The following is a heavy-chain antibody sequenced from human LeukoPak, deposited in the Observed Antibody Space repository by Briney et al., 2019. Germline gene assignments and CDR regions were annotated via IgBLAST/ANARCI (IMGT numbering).Heavy chain of an antibody. CDR2: IRYDGSNK. V-gene: IGHV3-30*02. Sequence: PGGSLRLSCAASGFTFSSYVMHWVRQAPGKGLEWVAFIRYDGSNKYYADSVKGRFTISRDNSKNTLNLHMNSLRAEDTAVYYCAKDPTHYRVWDYYETIGLSYWGQGTLVTVSS. D-gene: IGHD3-22*01. CDR3: AKDPTHYRVWDYYETIGLSY. CDR1: GFTFSSYV. J-gene: IGHJ4*02.